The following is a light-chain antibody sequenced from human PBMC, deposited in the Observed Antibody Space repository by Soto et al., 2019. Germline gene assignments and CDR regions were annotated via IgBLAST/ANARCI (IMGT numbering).Light chain of an antibody. J-gene: IGLJ3*02. V-gene: IGLV2-8*01. Sequence: QSALTQPPSASGSPGQSVTISCTGTSSDVGGYSFVSWYQQHPGKAPKFMIYEVSKRPSGVPDRFSGSKSGDTASLTISGLQAEDEADYYCSSYAGSSWVFGGGTQLTVL. CDR3: SSYAGSSWV. CDR2: EVS. CDR1: SSDVGGYSF.